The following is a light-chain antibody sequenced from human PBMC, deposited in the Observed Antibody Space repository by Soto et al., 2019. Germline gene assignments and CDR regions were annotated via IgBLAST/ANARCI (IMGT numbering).Light chain of an antibody. CDR1: ACISNY. CDR3: QQLNSYSPT. CDR2: AAS. V-gene: IGKV1-17*01. Sequence: IRMTQSPSSLSASLGDMVTISSRASACISNYLNWYQQTPGKAPNLSIYAASSLQSGVPSRFSGSGSGTDFTLTISSLQPEDFATYYCQQLNSYSPTFGQGTRLEIK. J-gene: IGKJ5*01.